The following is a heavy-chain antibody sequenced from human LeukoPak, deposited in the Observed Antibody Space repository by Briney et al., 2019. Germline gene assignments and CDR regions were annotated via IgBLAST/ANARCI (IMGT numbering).Heavy chain of an antibody. CDR3: TRHSSSNGDYYFDS. J-gene: IGHJ4*02. CDR2: IRSKANSYAT. CDR1: GFTFSDSA. D-gene: IGHD2-2*03. V-gene: IGHV3-73*01. Sequence: GGSLRLSCAASGFTFSDSAMHWVRPASGKGLEWVGRIRSKANSYATAYAESRKGRFIVSRDDSTNTAYLQMNSLKTEDTAVYYCTRHSSSNGDYYFDSWGQGTPVTVSS.